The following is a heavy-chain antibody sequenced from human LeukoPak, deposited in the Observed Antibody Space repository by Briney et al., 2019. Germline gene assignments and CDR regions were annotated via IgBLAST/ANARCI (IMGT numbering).Heavy chain of an antibody. Sequence: GESLKISCKGSGYSFTSYWIGWVRQMPGKGLEWMGIIYPGDSDTRYSTSFQGQVTISADKSISTAYLQWSSLKASDTAMYYCARRSSGSYSPACPHFDYWGQGTLVTVSS. CDR3: ARRSSGSYSPACPHFDY. D-gene: IGHD3-10*01. CDR1: GYSFTSYW. CDR2: IYPGDSDT. V-gene: IGHV5-51*01. J-gene: IGHJ4*02.